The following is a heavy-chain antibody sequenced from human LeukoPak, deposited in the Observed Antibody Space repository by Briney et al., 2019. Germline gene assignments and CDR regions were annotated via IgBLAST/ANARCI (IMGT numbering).Heavy chain of an antibody. CDR2: ISYDGSNK. CDR3: AKDLSVIIGYYYYGMDV. CDR1: GFTFSSYG. Sequence: GRSLRHSCAASGFTFSSYGMHWVRPAPGKGLELVAVISYDGSNKYYADSVKGRFTISRDNSKNTLYLQMNSLRAEDTAVYYCAKDLSVIIGYYYYGMDVWGQGTTVTVSS. D-gene: IGHD3-3*01. V-gene: IGHV3-30*18. J-gene: IGHJ6*02.